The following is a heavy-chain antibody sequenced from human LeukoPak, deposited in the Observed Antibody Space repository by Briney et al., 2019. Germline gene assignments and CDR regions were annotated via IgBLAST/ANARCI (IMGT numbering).Heavy chain of an antibody. Sequence: ASVKVSCKASGYTFTGYYMHWVRQAPGQGLEWMGWINPNSGGTNYAQKFQGRVTMTRDTSISTAYMELSRLRSDDTAVYYCARGGEVGSGSYYNVGLGYWGQGTLVTVSS. CDR3: ARGGEVGSGSYYNVGLGY. V-gene: IGHV1-2*02. D-gene: IGHD3-10*01. CDR2: INPNSGGT. CDR1: GYTFTGYY. J-gene: IGHJ4*02.